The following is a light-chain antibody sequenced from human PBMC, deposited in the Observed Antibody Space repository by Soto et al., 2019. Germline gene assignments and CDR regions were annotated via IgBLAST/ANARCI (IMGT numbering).Light chain of an antibody. CDR2: GAS. V-gene: IGKV3-15*01. CDR3: QRSPHWPLT. CDR1: QSINSE. J-gene: IGKJ2*01. Sequence: EIVMTQSPATLSLSPGERATLSCRASQSINSELAGYQQQPGQPPRLLIYGASTSATGVRARFTGSESGSDFTLTISGLQYVDVAFYYCQRSPHWPLTFGQGTRLEI.